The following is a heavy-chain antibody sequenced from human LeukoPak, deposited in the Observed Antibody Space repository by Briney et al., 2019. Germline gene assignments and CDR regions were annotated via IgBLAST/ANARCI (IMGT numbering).Heavy chain of an antibody. V-gene: IGHV3-11*06. CDR1: GFTFSDYY. CDR3: ARDDKRYCSSTSCSAEDY. CDR2: ISSSSSYT. J-gene: IGHJ4*02. D-gene: IGHD2-2*01. Sequence: GGSLRLSRAASGFTFSDYYMSWIRQAPGKGLEWVSYISSSSSYTNYADSVKGRFTISRDNAKNSLYLQMNSLRAEDTAVYYCARDDKRYCSSTSCSAEDYWGQGTLVTVSS.